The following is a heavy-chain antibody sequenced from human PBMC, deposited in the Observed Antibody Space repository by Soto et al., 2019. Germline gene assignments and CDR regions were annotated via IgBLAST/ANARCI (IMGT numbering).Heavy chain of an antibody. CDR1: VGSVSTGSYY. J-gene: IGHJ4*02. CDR3: ARAGGYPYYFDY. Sequence: PSETLCLTCTVSVGSVSTGSYYWSWIRQPPGKGLEWIGYIYYSGSTNYNPSLKSRVTISVETSKNQLSLKLSSVTAADTAVYYCARAGGYPYYFDYWGQGTLVTVSS. CDR2: IYYSGST. V-gene: IGHV4-61*01. D-gene: IGHD3-22*01.